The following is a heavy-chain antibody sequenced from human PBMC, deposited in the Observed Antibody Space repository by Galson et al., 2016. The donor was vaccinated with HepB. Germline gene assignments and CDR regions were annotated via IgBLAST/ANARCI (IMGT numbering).Heavy chain of an antibody. J-gene: IGHJ4*02. D-gene: IGHD3-3*01. CDR2: IKQDGSEK. Sequence: SLRLSCAASGFTFSSSWMSWVRQSAGKGLEWVANIKQDGSEKHYADSVKGLFPISRDNANHSVYLQLNSLRAEDTAVYYCARDRDFPDGHPDPFDCWGQGTVVTVS. CDR3: ARDRDFPDGHPDPFDC. V-gene: IGHV3-7*03. CDR1: GFTFSSSW.